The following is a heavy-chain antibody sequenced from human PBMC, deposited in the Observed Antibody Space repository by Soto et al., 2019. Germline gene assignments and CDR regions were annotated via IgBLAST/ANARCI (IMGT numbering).Heavy chain of an antibody. D-gene: IGHD2-15*01. Sequence: ASVKVSCKASGYTFTSYAMHWVRQAPGQRLEWMGWINAGNGNTKYSQKFQGRVTITRDTSTSTVYMELSSLRSEDTAVYYCARQYCNGGRCYTLDSWCQGTLVTVSS. V-gene: IGHV1-3*01. J-gene: IGHJ5*01. CDR2: INAGNGNT. CDR1: GYTFTSYA. CDR3: ARQYCNGGRCYTLDS.